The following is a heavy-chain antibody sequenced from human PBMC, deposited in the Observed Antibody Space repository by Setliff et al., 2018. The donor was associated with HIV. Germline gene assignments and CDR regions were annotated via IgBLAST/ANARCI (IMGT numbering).Heavy chain of an antibody. J-gene: IGHJ4*02. V-gene: IGHV1-8*02. CDR2: MNPNSGNT. CDR1: GYTFTSYD. Sequence: ASVKVSCKASGYTFTSYDINWVRQATGQGLEWMGWMNPNSGNTGYAQKFQGRVTMTRNTSISTAYMELSSLRSEDTAVYYCARDWRSGYDLNFDYWGQGTLVTVSS. CDR3: ARDWRSGYDLNFDY. D-gene: IGHD5-12*01.